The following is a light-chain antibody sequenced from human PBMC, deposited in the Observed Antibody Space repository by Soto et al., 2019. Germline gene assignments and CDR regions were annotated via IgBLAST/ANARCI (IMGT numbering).Light chain of an antibody. V-gene: IGLV2-11*01. J-gene: IGLJ2*01. Sequence: QSALTQPRSVSGSPGQSVTISCTGTSSDFGGYNYVSWYQHHPGKAPKLMIYDVSERPSGVPDRFSGSKSGNTASLTISGLRSEDEAAYYCGGWDDSLSGPVFGGGTKLTVL. CDR2: DVS. CDR1: SSDFGGYNY. CDR3: GGWDDSLSGPV.